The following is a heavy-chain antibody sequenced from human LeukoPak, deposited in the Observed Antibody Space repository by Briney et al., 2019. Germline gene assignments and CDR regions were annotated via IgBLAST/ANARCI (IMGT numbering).Heavy chain of an antibody. D-gene: IGHD7-27*01. J-gene: IGHJ3*02. V-gene: IGHV5-51*01. CDR2: IYPGDYDT. CDR3: ARQESPWGAFEI. Sequence: GESLKISCQGSGSSFTSYWMGWVRQVPGKGLEWMGIIYPGDYDTRYSPSFQGQVTISADKSISTAYLQWSSLKASDTAMYYCARQESPWGAFEIWGQGTMVTVSS. CDR1: GSSFTSYW.